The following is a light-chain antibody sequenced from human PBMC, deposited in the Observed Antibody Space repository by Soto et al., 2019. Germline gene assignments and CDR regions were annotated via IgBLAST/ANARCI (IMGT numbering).Light chain of an antibody. J-gene: IGKJ4*01. CDR3: QQRSNWPPKAT. V-gene: IGKV3-11*01. CDR2: DAS. Sequence: EIVLTQSPATLSLSPGERPTLSCRASQSVSSYLAWYQQKPGQAPRLLIYDASNRATGIPARFSGSGSGTDFTRTSSSLEPQDFAVYYCQQRSNWPPKATFGGGTKVEIK. CDR1: QSVSSY.